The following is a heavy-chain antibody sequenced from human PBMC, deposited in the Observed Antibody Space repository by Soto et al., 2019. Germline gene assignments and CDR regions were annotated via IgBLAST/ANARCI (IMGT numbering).Heavy chain of an antibody. Sequence: EVQLLESGGGLVQPGGSLRLSCAASGFTFSSYGMTWVRQAPGKGLEWVSFSSATGAGTYYADSVKGRFTISRDNSKNTLYLQMTSLRADDTAVYYCAKDRRAGGNYGFYSDFWDQGALVIVSS. V-gene: IGHV3-23*01. CDR3: AKDRRAGGNYGFYSDF. CDR2: SSATGAGT. J-gene: IGHJ4*02. CDR1: GFTFSSYG. D-gene: IGHD1-7*01.